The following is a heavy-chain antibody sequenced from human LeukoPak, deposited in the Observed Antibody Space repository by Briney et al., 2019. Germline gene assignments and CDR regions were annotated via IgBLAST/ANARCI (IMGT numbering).Heavy chain of an antibody. D-gene: IGHD1-26*01. CDR2: IYYSGST. J-gene: IGHJ4*02. Sequence: SETLSLTCTVSGGSISSYYWSWIRQPPGKGLEWIGYIYYSGSTNYNPSLKSRVTISVDTSKNQFSLKLSSVTAADTAVYYCARVRRVVGATRGGMFDYWGQGTLVTVSS. CDR1: GGSISSYY. CDR3: ARVRRVVGATRGGMFDY. V-gene: IGHV4-59*01.